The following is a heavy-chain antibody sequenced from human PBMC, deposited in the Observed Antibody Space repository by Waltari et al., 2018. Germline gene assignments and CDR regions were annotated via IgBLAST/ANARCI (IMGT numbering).Heavy chain of an antibody. CDR1: GYSLSSGYY. J-gene: IGHJ4*01. CDR3: ARVGSGYYLTLDY. V-gene: IGHV4-38-2*02. D-gene: IGHD1-26*01. CDR2: TYHSGST. Sequence: QVQLQESGPGLVKPLATLSLTCPVSGYSLSSGYYWGWIRQPPGKGLEWIGSTYHSGSTYYNPSLKSRVTISVDTSKNQLSLKLTSVTAADTAVYYCARVGSGYYLTLDYWGQGTLVTVSS.